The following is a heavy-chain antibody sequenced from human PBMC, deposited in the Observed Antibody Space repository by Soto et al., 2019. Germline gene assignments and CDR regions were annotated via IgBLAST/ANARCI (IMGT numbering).Heavy chain of an antibody. D-gene: IGHD2-8*02. CDR2: IYHSGST. J-gene: IGHJ2*01. CDR3: ARDIGNGMSGDWYFDL. CDR1: GGSIGRYY. Sequence: QVQLQESGPGLVKPSETLSLTCTVSGGSIGRYYWTWIRQAPGEGLEWIGYIYHSGSTNYNPSLKSRVTLSVDTSKNQFFLNLTSVTAADTAVYYCARDIGNGMSGDWYFDLWGRGTLVTVSS. V-gene: IGHV4-59*01.